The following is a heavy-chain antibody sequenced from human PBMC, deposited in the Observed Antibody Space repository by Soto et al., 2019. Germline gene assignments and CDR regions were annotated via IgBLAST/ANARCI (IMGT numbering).Heavy chain of an antibody. Sequence: GGSLRLSCAASGFTFSSYSMNWVRQAPGKGLEWVSSISSSSSYIYYADSVKGRFTISRDNAKNSLYLQMNSLRAEDTSVYYCARGPRGYDFWSGYDTRLTGLNWFDPWGQGTLVTVSS. J-gene: IGHJ5*02. CDR3: ARGPRGYDFWSGYDTRLTGLNWFDP. CDR2: ISSSSSYI. CDR1: GFTFSSYS. V-gene: IGHV3-21*01. D-gene: IGHD3-3*01.